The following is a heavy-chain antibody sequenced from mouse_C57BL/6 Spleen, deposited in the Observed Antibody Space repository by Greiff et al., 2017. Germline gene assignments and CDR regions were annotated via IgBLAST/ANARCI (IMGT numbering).Heavy chain of an antibody. V-gene: IGHV1-9*01. J-gene: IGHJ3*01. CDR1: GYTFTGYW. CDR2: IFPGSGST. Sequence: VQLQQSGAELMKPGASVKLSCKASGYTFTGYWIEWVKQRPGHGLEWIGEIFPGSGSTNYNEKFKGKATVTADTSSNTAYMHLSSLTTEDSAIYCCARECSWFAYWGQGTLVTVSA. CDR3: ARECSWFAY.